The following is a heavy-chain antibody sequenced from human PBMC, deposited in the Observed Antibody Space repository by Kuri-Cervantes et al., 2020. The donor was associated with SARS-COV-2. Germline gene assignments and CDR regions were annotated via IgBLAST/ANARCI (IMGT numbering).Heavy chain of an antibody. CDR1: GFTFSSYA. CDR2: ISGSGGRT. D-gene: IGHD2-21*02. J-gene: IGHJ4*02. V-gene: IGHV3-23*01. Sequence: GGSLRLSCAASGFTFSSYAMSWVRQAPGKGMEWVSAISGSGGRTYYADSVKGRFTISRDNSNNTLYLQMNSLRAEDTAVYYCARPTYCGGDCYTNSFDSWGQGTLVTVSS. CDR3: ARPTYCGGDCYTNSFDS.